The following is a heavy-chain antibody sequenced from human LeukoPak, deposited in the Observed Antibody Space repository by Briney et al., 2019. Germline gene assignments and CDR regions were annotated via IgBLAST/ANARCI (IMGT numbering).Heavy chain of an antibody. J-gene: IGHJ4*02. D-gene: IGHD6-6*01. Sequence: GGSLRLSCAASGFTFSSYAMSWVRQAPGKGLEWVSAISGSGGSTYYADSVKGRFTISRDNAKNSLYLQMNSLRAEDTAVYYCARDRYSSSGALDYWGQGTLVTVSS. CDR1: GFTFSSYA. V-gene: IGHV3-23*01. CDR2: ISGSGGST. CDR3: ARDRYSSSGALDY.